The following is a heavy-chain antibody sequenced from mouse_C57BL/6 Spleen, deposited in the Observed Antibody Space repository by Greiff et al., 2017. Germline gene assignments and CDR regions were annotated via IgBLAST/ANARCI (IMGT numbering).Heavy chain of an antibody. CDR2: IYPGDGGT. D-gene: IGHD2-1*01. J-gene: IGHJ2*01. CDR3: ARELPHFDY. V-gene: IGHV1-82*01. CDR1: GYAFSSSW. Sequence: VQGVESGPELVKPGASVKISCKASGYAFSSSWMNWVKQRPGQGLEWIGRIYPGDGGTNYNGKFKGKATLTADKSSSTAYMQLSSLTSEDSAVYFCARELPHFDYWGQGTTLTVSS.